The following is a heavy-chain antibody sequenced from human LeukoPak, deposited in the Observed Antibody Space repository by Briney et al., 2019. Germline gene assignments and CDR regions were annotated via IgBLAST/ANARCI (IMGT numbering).Heavy chain of an antibody. CDR2: IFYNGNIHSANT. J-gene: IGHJ4*02. D-gene: IGHD5-12*01. V-gene: IGHV4-39*01. CDR1: GDSISSSSYY. Sequence: SETLSLTCAVSGDSISSSSYYWGWVRQPPGKGLEWLATIFYNGNIHSANTYYNPSLESRLTISVDPSKNQFSLKLTSVTAPDTAVFYCARQGGYGMDYWGQGTLVTASS. CDR3: ARQGGYGMDY.